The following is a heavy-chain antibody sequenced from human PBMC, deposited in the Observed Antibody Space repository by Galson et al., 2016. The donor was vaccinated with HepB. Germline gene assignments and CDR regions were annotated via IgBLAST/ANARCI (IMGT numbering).Heavy chain of an antibody. V-gene: IGHV3-23*01. D-gene: IGHD6-19*01. CDR3: AASSGWWAEHY. Sequence: SLRLSCAASGFTFSSYSMVWVRQTPGKGLEWVSDSIGSGGSTLYGDSVKGRFTISRDNSKNTVYLQMNSLRAEDTAVYYCAASSGWWAEHYWGQGTLVTVSS. CDR2: SIGSGGST. CDR1: GFTFSSYS. J-gene: IGHJ4*02.